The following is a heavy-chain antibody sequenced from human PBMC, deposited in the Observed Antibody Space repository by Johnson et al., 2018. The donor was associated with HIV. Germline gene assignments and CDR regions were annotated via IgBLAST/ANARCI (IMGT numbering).Heavy chain of an antibody. J-gene: IGHJ3*02. Sequence: QVQLVESGGGVVQPGRSLRLSCAASGFTFSSFGMHWVRQAPGKGLEWVAVIWYDGTNKYYADSVKGRFSISRDNSKNTLYLQMNSLRADDTAVYYCAKVLTYSRSSEMVGDAFDIWGQGTMVTVSS. CDR3: AKVLTYSRSSEMVGDAFDI. V-gene: IGHV3-33*06. CDR2: IWYDGTNK. CDR1: GFTFSSFG. D-gene: IGHD6-6*01.